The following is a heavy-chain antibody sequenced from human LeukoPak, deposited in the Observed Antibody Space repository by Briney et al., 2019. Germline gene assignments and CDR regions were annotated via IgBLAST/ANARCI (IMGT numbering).Heavy chain of an antibody. CDR1: GYSFTSYW. CDR2: IYPVDSDT. Sequence: GESLKISCKGSGYSFTSYWIGWLRQLPGKGLEGMGIIYPVDSDTRYNPSFQGRVTISADKSISTAYLQWSSLKASDTAMYYCERRTAGLMDVWGKGTTVTVSS. J-gene: IGHJ6*03. V-gene: IGHV5-51*01. CDR3: ERRTAGLMDV.